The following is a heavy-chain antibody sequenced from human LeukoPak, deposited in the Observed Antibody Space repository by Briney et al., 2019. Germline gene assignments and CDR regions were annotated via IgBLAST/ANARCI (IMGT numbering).Heavy chain of an antibody. CDR2: ISSSSSYI. J-gene: IGHJ3*02. V-gene: IGHV3-21*04. CDR3: ARDSFNSGQALGIEGSGWYSAFDI. CDR1: GFTFSSYS. Sequence: PGGSLRLSCAASGFTFSSYSMNWVRQAPGKGLEWVSSISSSSSYIYYADSVKGRFTIFRDNAKNSLYLQMNSLRAEDTAVYYCARDSFNSGQALGIEGSGWYSAFDIWGQGTMVTVSS. D-gene: IGHD6-19*01.